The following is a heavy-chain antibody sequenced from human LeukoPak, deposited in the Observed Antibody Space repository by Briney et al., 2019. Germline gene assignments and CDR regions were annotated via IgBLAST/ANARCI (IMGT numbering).Heavy chain of an antibody. V-gene: IGHV3-23*01. D-gene: IGHD1-26*01. J-gene: IGHJ4*02. Sequence: PGGSLRLSCAASGFTFSSYAMSWVRQAPGKGLEWVSAISGSGGSTYYADSVKGRFTISRDNSKNTLYLQMNSLRAEDTAVYYCAKVKWELQGAYYFDYWGQGTLVTVSS. CDR2: ISGSGGST. CDR3: AKVKWELQGAYYFDY. CDR1: GFTFSSYA.